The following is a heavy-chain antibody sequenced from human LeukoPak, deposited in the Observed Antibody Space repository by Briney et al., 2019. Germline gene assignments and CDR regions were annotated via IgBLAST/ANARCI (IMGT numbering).Heavy chain of an antibody. D-gene: IGHD5-18*01. CDR2: IYYSGST. V-gene: IGHV4-59*08. CDR3: ASSWIQLWPSFDY. J-gene: IGHJ4*02. CDR1: GXSISSYY. Sequence: SETLSLTCTVSGXSISSYYGSWIRQPPGKGLEWIGYIYYSGSTNYNPSLKSRVTISVDTSKNQFSLRLSSVTAADTAVYYCASSWIQLWPSFDYWGQGTLVTVSS.